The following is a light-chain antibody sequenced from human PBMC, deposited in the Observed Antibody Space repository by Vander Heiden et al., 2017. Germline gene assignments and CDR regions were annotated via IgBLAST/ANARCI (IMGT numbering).Light chain of an antibody. V-gene: IGLV3-21*02. CDR2: DGG. Sequence: VLTDPSSASVASGQQARITCGGNNIRSKSVYWYQQKPGQAPVLVVDDGGDRPSGIPERFSGSNSENTATLTISRVEAGDEANYYCQVWDSSSDHVVFGGGTKVTVL. CDR3: QVWDSSSDHVV. J-gene: IGLJ2*01. CDR1: NIRSKS.